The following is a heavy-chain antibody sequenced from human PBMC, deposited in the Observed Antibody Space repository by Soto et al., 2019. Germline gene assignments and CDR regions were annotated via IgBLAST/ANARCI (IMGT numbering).Heavy chain of an antibody. CDR2: LSTDGSTP. V-gene: IGHV3-30*16. Sequence: GGSLRLSCAASGFIFGSYAMNWVRQVPGKGPEWVAVLSTDGSTPYYADSVRGRFTISRDNSKSTLFLQMNSLRPEDTAIYYCAKANIYLDGSGYYFASFDYWGHGTRVTVSP. J-gene: IGHJ4*01. D-gene: IGHD3-22*01. CDR1: GFIFGSYA. CDR3: AKANIYLDGSGYYFASFDY.